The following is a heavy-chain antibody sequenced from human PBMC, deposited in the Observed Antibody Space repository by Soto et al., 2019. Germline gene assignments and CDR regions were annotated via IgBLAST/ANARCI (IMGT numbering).Heavy chain of an antibody. V-gene: IGHV1-46*01. J-gene: IGHJ4*02. CDR3: ARDLTDYYDSSGYYDY. D-gene: IGHD3-22*01. CDR2: INPSGGST. CDR1: GYTFTSYY. Sequence: ASVKVSCKASGYTFTSYYMHWVRQAPGQGLEWMGIINPSGGSTSYAQKFQGRVTMTRDTSTSTVYMELSSLRSEDTAVYYCARDLTDYYDSSGYYDYWGQGTLVTVSS.